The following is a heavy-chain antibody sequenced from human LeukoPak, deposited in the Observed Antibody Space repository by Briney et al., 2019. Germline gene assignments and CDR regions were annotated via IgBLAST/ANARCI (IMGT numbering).Heavy chain of an antibody. D-gene: IGHD7-27*01. J-gene: IGHJ5*02. V-gene: IGHV3-7*01. CDR3: ARGVWAPFDP. CDR1: GFSLSNYW. Sequence: GGSLRLSCAAPGFSLSNYWMTWVRQAPGKGLEWVASIKQDGSEKNYVDSVKGRFTISRDNAKNSLILQMNSLRDEDTAVYYCARGVWAPFDPWGQGTLVSVSS. CDR2: IKQDGSEK.